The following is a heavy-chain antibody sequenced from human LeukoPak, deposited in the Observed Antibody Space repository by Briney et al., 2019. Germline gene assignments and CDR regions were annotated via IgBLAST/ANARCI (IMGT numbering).Heavy chain of an antibody. Sequence: TSETLSLTCAISGDSVSSNSATRNWIRQSPSRGLEWLGRTYYRSKWYNEYAVSVKSRITINPDTSKNQFSLQLNSVTPEDTAVYYCARSFPRYCDYWGQGTLVTVSS. V-gene: IGHV6-1*01. J-gene: IGHJ4*02. CDR2: TYYRSKWYN. CDR1: GDSVSSNSAT. CDR3: ARSFPRYCDY.